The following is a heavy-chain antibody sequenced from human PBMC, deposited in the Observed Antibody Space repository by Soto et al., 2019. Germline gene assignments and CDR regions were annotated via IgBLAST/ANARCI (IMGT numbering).Heavy chain of an antibody. CDR3: ARDPYSSSAANPNYYDYYGMDV. V-gene: IGHV1-18*01. Sequence: GASVKVSCKASGYTFTGYCIHWVRQAPGQGLEWMGWINPYNGNTNYAQKLQGRVTMTTDTSTSTAYMELRRLRSDDTAVYYCARDPYSSSAANPNYYDYYGMDVWGQGTTVTVSS. J-gene: IGHJ6*02. CDR2: INPYNGNT. CDR1: GYTFTGYC. D-gene: IGHD6-6*01.